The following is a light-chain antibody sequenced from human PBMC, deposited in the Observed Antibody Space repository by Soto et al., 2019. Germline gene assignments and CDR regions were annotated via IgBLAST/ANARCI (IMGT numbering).Light chain of an antibody. V-gene: IGLV2-14*01. CDR3: SSYTSSSTLV. CDR1: SSDVGGFNY. J-gene: IGLJ2*01. Sequence: QSALTQPASVSGSRGQSITISCTGTSSDVGGFNYDSWYQQHPGKAPKLMIYEVSNRPSGVSNRFSGSKSGNTASLTISGLQAEDEADYYCSSYTSSSTLVFGGGTKLTVL. CDR2: EVS.